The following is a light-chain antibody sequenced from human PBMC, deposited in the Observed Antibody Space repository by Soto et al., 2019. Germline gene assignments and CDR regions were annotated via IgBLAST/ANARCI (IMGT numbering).Light chain of an antibody. V-gene: IGKV3-20*01. CDR3: QHYDGSSRT. CDR1: QSVQNDY. J-gene: IGKJ2*01. CDR2: GIF. Sequence: ETVLTQFPATVPLSPGERATLYCRTGQSVQNDYLACYQQQPGQAPRLLVYGIFNRATGVPARFSGSGSGTDFTLTISGLEPEDSAVYYCQHYDGSSRTFGQGTKVEIK.